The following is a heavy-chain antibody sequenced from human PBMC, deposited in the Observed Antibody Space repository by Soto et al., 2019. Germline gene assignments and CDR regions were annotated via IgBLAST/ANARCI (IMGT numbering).Heavy chain of an antibody. Sequence: PGGSLRLSCAASGFTFSSYGMHWVRQAPGKGLEWVAVISYDGSNKYYADSVKGRFTISRDNSKNTLYLQMNSLRAEDTAVYYCVKDLLYGSGSLDWGQGTLVTVSS. CDR2: ISYDGSNK. V-gene: IGHV3-30*18. D-gene: IGHD3-10*01. CDR1: GFTFSSYG. J-gene: IGHJ4*02. CDR3: VKDLLYGSGSLD.